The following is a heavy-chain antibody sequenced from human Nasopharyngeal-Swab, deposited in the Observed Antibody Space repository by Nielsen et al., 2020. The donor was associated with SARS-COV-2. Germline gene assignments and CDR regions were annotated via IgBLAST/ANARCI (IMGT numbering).Heavy chain of an antibody. CDR2: IYYSGST. CDR1: AGSINSGGYY. CDR3: ASTAAAFDN. J-gene: IGHJ4*02. V-gene: IGHV4-31*03. Sequence: SETLSLTCTVSAGSINSGGYYWSWIRQPPGKGLEWIGYIYYSGSTFYNPSLESRVAMSVDTSKNQFSLNLSSVTAADAAVYYCASTAAAFDNWGQGTLVTVSS. D-gene: IGHD6-25*01.